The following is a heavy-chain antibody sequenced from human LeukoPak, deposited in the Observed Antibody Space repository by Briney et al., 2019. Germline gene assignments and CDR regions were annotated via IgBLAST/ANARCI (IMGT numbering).Heavy chain of an antibody. Sequence: SETLSLTCTVSGCSISSYYWSWIRQPPGKGLEWIGYIYYSGSTNYNPSLKSRVTISADTSKNQFSLKLSSVTAADTAVYYCAGCGGDCYPFYYYGMDVWGQGTTVTVSS. CDR2: IYYSGST. D-gene: IGHD2-21*02. J-gene: IGHJ6*02. V-gene: IGHV4-59*08. CDR1: GCSISSYY. CDR3: AGCGGDCYPFYYYGMDV.